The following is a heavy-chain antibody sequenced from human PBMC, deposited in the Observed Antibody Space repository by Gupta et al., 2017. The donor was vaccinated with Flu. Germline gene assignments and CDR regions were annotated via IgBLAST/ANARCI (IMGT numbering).Heavy chain of an antibody. CDR1: GGSIRTSEYY. D-gene: IGHD3-10*01. V-gene: IGHV4-39*01. Sequence: QLQLQESGPGLVKPSETLYLTCSVSGGSIRTSEYYWGWIRQLPGKGLEWIGKIFYDGSTYYNPSLKSRVTISVDTSKNQFSLKVTSVTASETAVYYCARHVGWFGESDYWGQGTLVTVSS. CDR2: IFYDGST. CDR3: ARHVGWFGESDY. J-gene: IGHJ4*02.